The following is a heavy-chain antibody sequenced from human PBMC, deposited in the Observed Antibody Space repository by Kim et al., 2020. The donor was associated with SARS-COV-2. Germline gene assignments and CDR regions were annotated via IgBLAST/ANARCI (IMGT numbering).Heavy chain of an antibody. D-gene: IGHD3-22*01. CDR2: ISYDGSNK. CDR3: AKHSTMIGAFDI. CDR1: GFTFSSYG. J-gene: IGHJ3*02. V-gene: IGHV3-33*05. Sequence: GGSLRLSCAASGFTFSSYGMHWVRQAPGKGLEWVAVISYDGSNKYYADSVKGRFTISRDNSKNTLYLQMNSLRAEDTAVYYCAKHSTMIGAFDIWGQGT.